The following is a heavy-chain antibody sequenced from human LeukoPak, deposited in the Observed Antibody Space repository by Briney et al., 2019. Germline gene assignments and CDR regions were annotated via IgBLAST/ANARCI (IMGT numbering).Heavy chain of an antibody. D-gene: IGHD5-12*01. V-gene: IGHV1-69*13. CDR2: IIPIFGTA. Sequence: SVKVSCKASGGTFSSYAISWVRQAPGQGLEWMGGIIPIFGTANYAQKFQGRVTITADESTSTAYMELSSLRSEDTAVYYCARGGGYSGYSFNYYYYGMDVWGQGTTVTVSS. CDR1: GGTFSSYA. J-gene: IGHJ6*02. CDR3: ARGGGYSGYSFNYYYYGMDV.